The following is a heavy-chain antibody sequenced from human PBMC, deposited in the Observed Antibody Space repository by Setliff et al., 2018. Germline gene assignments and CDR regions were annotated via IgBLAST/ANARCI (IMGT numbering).Heavy chain of an antibody. J-gene: IGHJ6*02. CDR1: GYTFTSYG. CDR3: ARVVGDYDYEDYYYYGMDV. Sequence: ASVKVSCKASGYTFTSYGISWVRQAPGQGLEWMGWISAYNGNTNYAQKLQGRVTMTTDTSTSTAYMGLRSLRSDDTAVYYCARVVGDYDYEDYYYYGMDVWGQGTTVTVSS. V-gene: IGHV1-18*01. D-gene: IGHD4-17*01. CDR2: ISAYNGNT.